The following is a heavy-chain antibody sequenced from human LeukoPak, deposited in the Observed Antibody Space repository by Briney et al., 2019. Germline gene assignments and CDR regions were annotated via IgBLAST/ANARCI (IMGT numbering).Heavy chain of an antibody. J-gene: IGHJ4*02. CDR1: GYTFTSYD. Sequence: ASVKVSCKASGYTFTSYDINWVRQAPGQGLEWMGWINPNSGGTNYAQKFQGGVTMTRDTSISTAYMELSSLRSDDTAVYYCARGDGYNVYFDYWGQGTLVTVSS. CDR2: INPNSGGT. V-gene: IGHV1-2*02. D-gene: IGHD5-24*01. CDR3: ARGDGYNVYFDY.